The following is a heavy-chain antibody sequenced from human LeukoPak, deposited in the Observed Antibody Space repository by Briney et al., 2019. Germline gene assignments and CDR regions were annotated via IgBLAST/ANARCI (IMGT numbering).Heavy chain of an antibody. J-gene: IGHJ4*02. CDR3: VPDNLVIDY. CDR2: ISSSSSYI. D-gene: IGHD1-14*01. Sequence: PGGSLRLSCAASGFTFSSYSMNWVRQAPGKGLEWVSSISSSSSYIYYADSAKGRFTISRDNAKNSLYLQMNSLRAEDTAVYYCVPDNLVIDYWGQGTLVTVSS. CDR1: GFTFSSYS. V-gene: IGHV3-21*01.